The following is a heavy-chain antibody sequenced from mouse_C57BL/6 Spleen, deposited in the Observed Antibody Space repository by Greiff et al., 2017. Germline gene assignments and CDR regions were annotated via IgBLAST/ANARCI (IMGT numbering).Heavy chain of an antibody. V-gene: IGHV1-74*01. CDR2: IHPSDSDT. J-gene: IGHJ4*01. CDR1: GYTFTSYW. Sequence: QVQLQQPGAELVKPGASVKVSCKASGYTFTSYWMHWVKQRPGQGLEWIGRIHPSDSDTNYNQKFKGKDTLTVDKSSNTAYMQLSSLTSEDSAVYYCAPCSNYQCYYDMDYWGQGTSVTVSS. D-gene: IGHD2-5*01. CDR3: APCSNYQCYYDMDY.